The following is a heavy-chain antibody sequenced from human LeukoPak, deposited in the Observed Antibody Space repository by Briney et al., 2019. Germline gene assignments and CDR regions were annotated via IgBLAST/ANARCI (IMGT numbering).Heavy chain of an antibody. CDR2: ISDSGGST. D-gene: IGHD3-3*01. V-gene: IGHV3-23*01. CDR1: GFTFINSG. Sequence: GGSLRLSCAAAGFTFINSGMSWVRQALGKGLEWVSTISDSGGSTYYADSVKGRFTISRDNSKNTLYLQMNSLRVDDTAVYYCATGAYYADWGQGTLVTVSS. CDR3: ATGAYYAD. J-gene: IGHJ1*01.